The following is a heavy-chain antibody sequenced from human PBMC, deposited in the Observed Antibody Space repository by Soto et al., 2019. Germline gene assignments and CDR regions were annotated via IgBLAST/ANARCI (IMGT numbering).Heavy chain of an antibody. CDR1: GFMFTRST. CDR3: ARVGTGSSTPLDI. J-gene: IGHJ3*02. V-gene: IGHV3-21*01. D-gene: IGHD3-9*01. Sequence: GSLRLSCVASGFMFTRSTMNWVRQAPGKGLEWVSSITSASDYIFYADSVKGRFTISRDNAKNSLYLQMNSLRAEDTAVYYCARVGTGSSTPLDIWGQGTMVTVSS. CDR2: ITSASDYI.